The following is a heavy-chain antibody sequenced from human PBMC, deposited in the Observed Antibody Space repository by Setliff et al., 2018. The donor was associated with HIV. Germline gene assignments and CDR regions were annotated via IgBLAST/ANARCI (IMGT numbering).Heavy chain of an antibody. CDR1: GGSINRSNYY. CDR2: ISYTGST. V-gene: IGHV4-39*01. D-gene: IGHD3-9*01. Sequence: SETLSLTCTVPGGSINRSNYYWGWIRQPPGKGLEWIGTISYTGSTYYAPSLKSRVTISLDTSKNQFFLKLSSVTAPDTAIYYCARQTWEYYDTLTGYYRSPKNFDSWGQGTQVTVSS. CDR3: ARQTWEYYDTLTGYYRSPKNFDS. J-gene: IGHJ4*02.